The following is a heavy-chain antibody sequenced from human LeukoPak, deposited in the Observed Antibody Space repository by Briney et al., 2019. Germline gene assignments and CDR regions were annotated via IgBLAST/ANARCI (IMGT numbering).Heavy chain of an antibody. J-gene: IGHJ3*02. Sequence: GGSLRLSCAASGFSFSRYDMHWVRQAPGKGLEGVAFIQYDGHDKYYADSVRGRSTISRDNSKNRMSLQMNSLRAEETGVYDCAREMTTPDDAFDIWGQGTMVTVSS. CDR3: AREMTTPDDAFDI. CDR2: IQYDGHDK. D-gene: IGHD4-11*01. V-gene: IGHV3-30*02. CDR1: GFSFSRYD.